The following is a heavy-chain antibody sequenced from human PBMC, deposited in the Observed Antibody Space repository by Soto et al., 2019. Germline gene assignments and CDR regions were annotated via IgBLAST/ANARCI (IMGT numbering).Heavy chain of an antibody. Sequence: PSETLSLTCTVSGASISSFYWSWIRKSAGKGLEWIGRIYATETTDYNPSLKSRVMMSVDTSKKHFSLKLRSLTAADTAVYYCVRDGTKTLRDWFDPWGQGISVTVSS. V-gene: IGHV4-4*07. J-gene: IGHJ5*02. CDR3: VRDGTKTLRDWFDP. D-gene: IGHD1-1*01. CDR1: GASISSFY. CDR2: IYATETT.